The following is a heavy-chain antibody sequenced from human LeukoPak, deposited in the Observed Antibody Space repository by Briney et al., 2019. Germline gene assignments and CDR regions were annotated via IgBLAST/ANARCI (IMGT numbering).Heavy chain of an antibody. J-gene: IGHJ4*02. CDR2: ISGSGGST. CDR1: GGSISSSN. Sequence: GTLSLTCAVSGGSISSSNWWSWVRQPPGKGLEWVSSISGSGGSTHYADSVKGRFTVSRDNSKNTLYVQMNGLRAEDTAVYYCAKDLEAVTTSCDYWGQGTLVTVSS. V-gene: IGHV3-23*01. D-gene: IGHD4-17*01. CDR3: AKDLEAVTTSCDY.